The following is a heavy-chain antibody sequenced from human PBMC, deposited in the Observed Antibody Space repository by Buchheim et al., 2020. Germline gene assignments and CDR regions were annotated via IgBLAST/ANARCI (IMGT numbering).Heavy chain of an antibody. CDR3: SVHYYDDDGQALDY. D-gene: IGHD3-16*01. J-gene: IGHJ4*02. CDR2: IPSDGNGA. V-gene: IGHV3-30*02. Sequence: HVQLVESGGRAVQPGGSLRLSCAVSGFTFRNFDMHWVRQAPGKGLEWVAIIPSDGNGAYYADSVKGRFTISRDNSKNTPYLQMYSLGTGDTALYFCSVHYYDDDGQALDYWGRGTL. CDR1: GFTFRNFD.